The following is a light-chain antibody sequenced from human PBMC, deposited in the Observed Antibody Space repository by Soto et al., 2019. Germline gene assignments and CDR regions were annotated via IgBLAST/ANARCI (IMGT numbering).Light chain of an antibody. V-gene: IGKV3-11*01. CDR3: QEHASI. CDR1: QSVSSY. CDR2: DAS. Sequence: EMVFTQSPATLSLSPGERATLSCRASQSVSSYLAWYQQKPGQAPRLLIYDASNRATGIPARFSGSGSGTDFTLTISSLEPEDFAVYYCQEHASIFGQGTRLEI. J-gene: IGKJ5*01.